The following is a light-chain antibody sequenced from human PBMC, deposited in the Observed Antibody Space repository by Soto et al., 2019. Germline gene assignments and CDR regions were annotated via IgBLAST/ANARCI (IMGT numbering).Light chain of an antibody. CDR3: QQYINWPYT. Sequence: EIVLTQSPATLSVSPGERATLSCRASKSVSSNLAWYQQKPGQAPRLLIYGASTRATGIPARFSGSGSGTEFTLTISSLQSEDFAVYYCQQYINWPYTFGQGTKLEIK. J-gene: IGKJ2*01. CDR1: KSVSSN. CDR2: GAS. V-gene: IGKV3-15*01.